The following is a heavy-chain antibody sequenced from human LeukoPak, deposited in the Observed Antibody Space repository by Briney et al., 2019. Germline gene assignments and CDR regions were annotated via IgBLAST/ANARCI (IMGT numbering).Heavy chain of an antibody. D-gene: IGHD6-13*01. Sequence: ASVKVSCKASGYTFTNYGISWVRQAPGQGLEWMGWISAYNGNTNYAQKLQGRVTMTTDTSTSTAYMELRSLRSDDTAVYYCAREKAGQQLVGRRVNWFDPWGQGTLVTVSS. CDR2: ISAYNGNT. J-gene: IGHJ5*02. V-gene: IGHV1-18*01. CDR3: AREKAGQQLVGRRVNWFDP. CDR1: GYTFTNYG.